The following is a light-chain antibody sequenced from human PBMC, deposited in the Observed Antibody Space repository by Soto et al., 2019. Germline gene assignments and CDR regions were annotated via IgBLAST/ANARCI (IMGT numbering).Light chain of an antibody. CDR3: GAWDGTLSWV. CDR1: SSDVGGYNY. J-gene: IGLJ1*01. CDR2: EVS. V-gene: IGLV2-14*01. Sequence: QSVLTQPASVSGSPGQSITISCTGTSSDVGGYNYVSWYQQHPGKAPKLMIYEVSNRPSGVSNRFSGSKSGASATLGITGLQTGDEADYYCGAWDGTLSWVFGPGTKLTVL.